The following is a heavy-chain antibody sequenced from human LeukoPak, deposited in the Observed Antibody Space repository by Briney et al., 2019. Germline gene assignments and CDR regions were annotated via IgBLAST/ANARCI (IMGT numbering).Heavy chain of an antibody. Sequence: GASVKVSCKASGGTFSSYAISWVRQAPGQGLEWMGGIIPIFGTANYAQKFQGRVTITADESTSTAYMELSSLRSEDTAVYYCARGKGFGEFYYYYYMDVWGKGTTVTISS. D-gene: IGHD3-10*01. J-gene: IGHJ6*03. CDR2: IIPIFGTA. CDR3: ARGKGFGEFYYYYYMDV. CDR1: GGTFSSYA. V-gene: IGHV1-69*13.